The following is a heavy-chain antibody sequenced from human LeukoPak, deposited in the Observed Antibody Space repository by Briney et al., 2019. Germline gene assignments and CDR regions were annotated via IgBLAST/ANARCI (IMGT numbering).Heavy chain of an antibody. J-gene: IGHJ3*02. CDR3: AKKERRWPDAFDI. CDR1: GFTFSSYA. CDR2: ISGSGGST. D-gene: IGHD4-23*01. Sequence: GGSLRLSCAASGFTFSSYAMSWVRQAPGKGLGWVSAISGSGGSTYYADSVKGRFTISRDNSKNTLYLQMNSLRAEDTAVYYCAKKERRWPDAFDIWGQGTMVTVSS. V-gene: IGHV3-23*01.